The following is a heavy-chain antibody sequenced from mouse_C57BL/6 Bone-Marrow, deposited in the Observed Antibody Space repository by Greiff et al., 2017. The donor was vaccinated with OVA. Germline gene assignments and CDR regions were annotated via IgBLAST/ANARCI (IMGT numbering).Heavy chain of an antibody. Sequence: QVQLQQPGAELVRPGSSVKLSCKASGYTFTSYWMHWVKQRPIQGLEWIGNIDPSDSETHYNQKFKDKATLTVDKSSSTAYMQLSSLTSEDSAVYYCAREEAITTVVSYYFDYWGQGTTLTVSS. V-gene: IGHV1-52*01. CDR1: GYTFTSYW. D-gene: IGHD1-1*01. CDR2: IDPSDSET. J-gene: IGHJ2*01. CDR3: AREEAITTVVSYYFDY.